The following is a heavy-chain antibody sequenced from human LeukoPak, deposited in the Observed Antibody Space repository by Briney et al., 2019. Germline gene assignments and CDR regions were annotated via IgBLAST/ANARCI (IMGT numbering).Heavy chain of an antibody. V-gene: IGHV3-30*02. Sequence: PGGSLRLSCAASGFTFSSYGMHWVRQVPGKGLEWVAFIRYDGSNKYYADSVKGRFTISRDNSKNTLYLQMNSLRAEDTAVYYCAKDLEAFRGVIGNWFDPWGQGTLVTVSS. D-gene: IGHD3-10*01. CDR2: IRYDGSNK. CDR3: AKDLEAFRGVIGNWFDP. J-gene: IGHJ5*02. CDR1: GFTFSSYG.